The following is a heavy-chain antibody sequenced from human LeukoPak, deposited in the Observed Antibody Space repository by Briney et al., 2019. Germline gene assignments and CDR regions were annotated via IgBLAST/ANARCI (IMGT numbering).Heavy chain of an antibody. CDR3: ANSLPPRSYFGVALHYFGY. J-gene: IGHJ4*02. D-gene: IGHD3-3*01. Sequence: PSETLSLTCTVSGGSISSSSYYWGWIRQPPGKGLEWIGYIYYSGSTNYNPSLKSRVTISVDTSKNQLSLKLSSVTAADTAVYYCANSLPPRSYFGVALHYFGYWGQGTLVTVSS. V-gene: IGHV4-61*05. CDR2: IYYSGST. CDR1: GGSISSSSYY.